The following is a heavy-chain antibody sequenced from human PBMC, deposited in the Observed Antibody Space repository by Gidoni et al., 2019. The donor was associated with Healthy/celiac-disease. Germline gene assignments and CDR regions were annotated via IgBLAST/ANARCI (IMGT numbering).Heavy chain of an antibody. CDR3: ARTNWNYADWYFDL. J-gene: IGHJ2*01. Sequence: QVQLQESGPGLVKPSQTLSLTCTVSGGSISSGGYYWSWIRQHPGKGLEWIGYIYYSGSTYYNPSLKSRVTISVDTSKNQFSLKLSSVTAADTAVYYCARTNWNYADWYFDLWGRGTLVTVSS. CDR2: IYYSGST. V-gene: IGHV4-31*03. CDR1: GGSISSGGYY. D-gene: IGHD1-7*01.